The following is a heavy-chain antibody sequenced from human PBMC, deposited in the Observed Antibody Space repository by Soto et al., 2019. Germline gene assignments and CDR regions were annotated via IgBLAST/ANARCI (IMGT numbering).Heavy chain of an antibody. D-gene: IGHD1-20*01. J-gene: IGHJ5*02. CDR2: INHSGST. V-gene: IGHV4-4*02. CDR3: AREVRYYNWFDP. CDR1: GGSISSHNW. Sequence: QVQLHESGPGLVKPSGTLSLTCAVSGGSISSHNWWSWVRQPPGKGLEWFGEINHSGSTNYNPSLNSRLTISLDKSKRQFSLKLSSVTAADTAVYYCAREVRYYNWFDPWGQGTLVTVSS.